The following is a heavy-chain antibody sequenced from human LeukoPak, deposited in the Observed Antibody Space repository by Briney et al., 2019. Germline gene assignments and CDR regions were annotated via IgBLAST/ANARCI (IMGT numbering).Heavy chain of an antibody. CDR3: AKVEYYYDSSPTDY. CDR2: ISGSGGST. J-gene: IGHJ4*02. CDR1: GFTFSSYA. Sequence: GGSLRLACAASGFTFSSYAMSWVRQAPGKGLEWVSAISGSGGSTYYADSVKGRFTISRDNSKNTLYLQMNSLRAEDTAVYYCAKVEYYYDSSPTDYWGQGTLVTVSS. D-gene: IGHD3-22*01. V-gene: IGHV3-23*01.